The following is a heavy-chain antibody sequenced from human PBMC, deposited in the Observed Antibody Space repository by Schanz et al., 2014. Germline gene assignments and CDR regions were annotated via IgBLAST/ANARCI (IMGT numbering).Heavy chain of an antibody. V-gene: IGHV4-61*02. CDR3: ARDTTWRLDL. J-gene: IGHJ2*01. CDR2: VFPNGIT. D-gene: IGHD1-1*01. Sequence: QVQLQESGPGLVKPSQTLSLTCTVSGGSIRSGTYYWSWIRQPAGKALEWVGRVFPNGITNYNPSLKRRVPISLDTSKTQFALTLPSLTAADTAVYYCARDTTWRLDLWGRGTLVTVSS. CDR1: GGSIRSGTYY.